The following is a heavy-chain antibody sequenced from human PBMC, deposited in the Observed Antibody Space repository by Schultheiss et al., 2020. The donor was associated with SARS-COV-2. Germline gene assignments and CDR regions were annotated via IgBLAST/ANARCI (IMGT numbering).Heavy chain of an antibody. Sequence: SETLSLTCTVSGGSISSGGYYWSWIRQHPGKGLEWIGYIYYSGSTYYNPSLKSRVTISVDTSKNQFSLKLSSVTAADTAVYYCARAALRFYYFDYWGQGTLVTVSS. D-gene: IGHD3-3*01. CDR3: ARAALRFYYFDY. J-gene: IGHJ4*02. V-gene: IGHV4-31*03. CDR2: IYYSGST. CDR1: GGSISSGGYY.